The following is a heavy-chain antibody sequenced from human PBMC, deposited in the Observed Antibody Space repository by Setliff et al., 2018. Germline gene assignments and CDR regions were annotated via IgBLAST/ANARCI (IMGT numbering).Heavy chain of an antibody. D-gene: IGHD3-3*01. CDR1: AHIFKSYG. V-gene: IGHV1-18*01. J-gene: IGHJ4*02. CDR2: ISSYNDVT. Sequence: GASVKVSCKASAHIFKSYGISWVRQAPGQGLEWVGWISSYNDVTSYAQRFQGKVTLTTDTSTSAAYMELRTLRSDDTAVYYCRFWSGYYKNDYWGQGTLVTVSS. CDR3: RFWSGYYKNDY.